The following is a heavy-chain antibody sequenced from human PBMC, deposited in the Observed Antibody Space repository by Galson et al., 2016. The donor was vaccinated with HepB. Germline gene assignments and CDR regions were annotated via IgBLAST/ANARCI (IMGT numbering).Heavy chain of an antibody. CDR3: GTSTGTTEY. D-gene: IGHD1-1*01. CDR2: FFSGGRT. Sequence: SETLSLTCTVSGGSVGSGGVYWGWIRQPPGKGLDYVGNFFSGGRTSYNPSLESRVSISVDTSKNQFSLKLTSVTAADSGVYYCGTSTGTTEYWGQGTLVTVSS. CDR1: GGSVGSGGVY. V-gene: IGHV4-39*01. J-gene: IGHJ4*02.